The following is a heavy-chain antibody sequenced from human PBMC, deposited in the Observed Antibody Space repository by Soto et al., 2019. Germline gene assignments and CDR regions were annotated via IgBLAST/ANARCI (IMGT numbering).Heavy chain of an antibody. V-gene: IGHV1-18*01. CDR2: INGYNGNA. J-gene: IGHJ6*02. CDR3: ARMGDVPYSYYGMDV. Sequence: QVQLVQSGAEVKKPGASVTVSCKASGCTFTTYGVSWVRQAPGQGLEWLGWINGYNGNAKDAEKLQGRVSMTTDTSTTTAYMELRSLRADDTAVYYGARMGDVPYSYYGMDVWGQGTTVTVSS. D-gene: IGHD3-16*01. CDR1: GCTFTTYG.